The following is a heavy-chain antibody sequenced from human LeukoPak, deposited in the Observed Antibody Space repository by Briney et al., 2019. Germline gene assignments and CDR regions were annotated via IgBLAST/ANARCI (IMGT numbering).Heavy chain of an antibody. D-gene: IGHD6-6*01. CDR1: GYTLPGYY. CDR2: INPNSGGT. CDR3: AREHSSSPGKVFDY. J-gene: IGHJ4*02. Sequence: ASVKVPCKASGYTLPGYYMHWVRQAPGQGLEWMGWINPNSGGTNYAQKFQGRVTMTRDTSISTAYMELSRLRSDDTAVYYCAREHSSSPGKVFDYWGQGTLVTVSS. V-gene: IGHV1-2*02.